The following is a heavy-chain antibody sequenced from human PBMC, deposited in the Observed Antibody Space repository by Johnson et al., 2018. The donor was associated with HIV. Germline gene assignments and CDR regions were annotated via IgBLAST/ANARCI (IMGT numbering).Heavy chain of an antibody. CDR3: AREGVAAAPDAFDI. CDR2: ISSSGSTI. CDR1: GFTFSDYY. Sequence: QVQLVESGGGVVRPGGSLRLSCAASGFTFSDYYMSWIRQAPGKGLEWFSYISSSGSTIYYADSVKGRFTISRDNAKNSLYLQMNSLRAEDTAVDYCAREGVAAAPDAFDIWGQGTMVTVSS. J-gene: IGHJ3*02. D-gene: IGHD2-15*01. V-gene: IGHV3-11*04.